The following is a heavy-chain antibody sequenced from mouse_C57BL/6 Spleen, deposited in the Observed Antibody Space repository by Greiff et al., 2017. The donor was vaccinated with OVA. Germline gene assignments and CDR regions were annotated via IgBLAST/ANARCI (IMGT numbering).Heavy chain of an antibody. D-gene: IGHD1-1*01. CDR1: GYAFSSSW. CDR3: ARGDYYYGSFDY. CDR2: IYPGDGDT. Sequence: QVQLQQSGPELVKPGASVKISCKASGYAFSSSWMNWVKQRPGKGLEWIGRIYPGDGDTNYNGKFTGKATLTADKSSSTAFMQLSSRTSEDSAVYFCARGDYYYGSFDYWGQGTTLTVSS. V-gene: IGHV1-82*01. J-gene: IGHJ2*01.